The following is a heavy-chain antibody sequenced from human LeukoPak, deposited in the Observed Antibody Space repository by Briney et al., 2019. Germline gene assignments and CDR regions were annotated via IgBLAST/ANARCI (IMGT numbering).Heavy chain of an antibody. V-gene: IGHV3-7*01. CDR1: GFTFSNYW. CDR2: IKQDGSEI. CDR3: SRSLDH. J-gene: IGHJ4*02. Sequence: GGSLRLSCAASGFTFSNYWMDWVRQAPGKGLEWVANIKQDGSEIYYVDSVKGRFTISRDNAKNSLYLQMNSLRAEDTDVYYCSRSLDHWGQGTLVTVSS.